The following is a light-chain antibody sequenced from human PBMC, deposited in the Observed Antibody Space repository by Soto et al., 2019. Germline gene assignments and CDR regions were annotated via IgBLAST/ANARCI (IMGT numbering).Light chain of an antibody. CDR3: QQYGSSGT. CDR2: GAS. V-gene: IGKV3-20*01. CDR1: QSVSNNY. J-gene: IGKJ1*01. Sequence: EIVLTQSAGTLSLSPGERSTLACRASQSVSNNYLAWYQQKPGQAPRLLIYGASNRATGIPDRFSGSGSGTDFTLTISRLEPEDFAVYYCQQYGSSGTFGQGTKVDIK.